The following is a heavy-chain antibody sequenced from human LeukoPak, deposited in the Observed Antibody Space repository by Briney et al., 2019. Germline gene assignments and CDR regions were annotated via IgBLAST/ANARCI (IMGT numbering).Heavy chain of an antibody. CDR3: TRDTIYAKGDY. D-gene: IGHD2/OR15-2a*01. CDR2: VSPYNGNT. J-gene: IGHJ4*02. CDR1: GYTFTNNG. V-gene: IGHV1-18*01. Sequence: ASVKLSCKASGYTFTNNGISWMRQAPGQAPEWMGWVSPYNGNTHYTPNLRGRLTVTTDTSTSTAYMELRSLTSDDTAVYYCTRDTIYAKGDYWGQGTLVTVSS.